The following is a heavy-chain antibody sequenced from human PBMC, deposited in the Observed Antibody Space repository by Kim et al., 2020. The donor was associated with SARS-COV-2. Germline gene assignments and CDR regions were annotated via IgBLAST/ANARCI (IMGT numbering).Heavy chain of an antibody. Sequence: YADARKGRFTTSRDNAKNSLNLQMNRRRDEDTAVSYCARGYLGGSWYFDYWGQGTLVTVSS. J-gene: IGHJ4*02. V-gene: IGHV3-48*02. D-gene: IGHD3-16*01. CDR3: ARGYLGGSWYFDY.